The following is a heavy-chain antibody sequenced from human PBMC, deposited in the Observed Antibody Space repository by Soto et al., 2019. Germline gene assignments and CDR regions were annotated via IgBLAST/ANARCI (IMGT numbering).Heavy chain of an antibody. CDR3: ARDRVVVPAATSYHYYGMDV. CDR2: INAGNGNT. Sequence: ASVKVSCKASGYTFTSYAMHWVRQAPGQRLEWMGWINAGNGNTKYSQKFQGRVTITRDTSASTAYMELSSLRSEDTAVYYCARDRVVVPAATSYHYYGMDVWGQGTTVTVSS. J-gene: IGHJ6*02. D-gene: IGHD2-2*01. CDR1: GYTFTSYA. V-gene: IGHV1-3*01.